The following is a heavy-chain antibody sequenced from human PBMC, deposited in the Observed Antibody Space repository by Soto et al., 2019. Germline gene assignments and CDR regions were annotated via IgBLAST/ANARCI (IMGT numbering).Heavy chain of an antibody. V-gene: IGHV3-23*01. CDR3: ARESEWLVRFDP. Sequence: GGSLRLSCAASGLTFSNYAMSWVRQAPGKGLEWVSAISGSGDSTYYADSVKGRFTVSRDNSKNTLYLQMNSLRAEDTAVYFCARESEWLVRFDPWGQGTLVTVSS. CDR1: GLTFSNYA. D-gene: IGHD6-19*01. J-gene: IGHJ5*02. CDR2: ISGSGDST.